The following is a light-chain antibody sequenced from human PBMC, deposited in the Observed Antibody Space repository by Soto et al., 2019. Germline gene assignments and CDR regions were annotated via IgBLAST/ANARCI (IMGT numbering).Light chain of an antibody. V-gene: IGLV2-8*01. CDR2: EVS. Sequence: QAVVTQPPSASGSPGQSVTISCTGTSSDVCGYNYVSWYQQHPGKAPKLMIYEVSKRPSGVPDRFSGSKSGNTASLTVSGLQAEDEADYYCSSYAGSNKRVFGGGTKLAVL. CDR3: SSYAGSNKRV. J-gene: IGLJ2*01. CDR1: SSDVCGYNY.